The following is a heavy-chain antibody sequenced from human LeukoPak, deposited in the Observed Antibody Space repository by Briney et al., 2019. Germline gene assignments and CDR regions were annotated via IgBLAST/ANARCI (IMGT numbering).Heavy chain of an antibody. J-gene: IGHJ3*02. CDR3: ARHRLSTLDALVM. V-gene: IGHV4-39*01. Sequence: SETLSLTCSVSGGSISSSSYYWGWIRQPPGKGLEWIGSIYYTGSTYYNSSLKSRVTISIDTSKSQFSLNLSSVTAADTAVYYCARHRLSTLDALVMWGQGTRVTVSS. D-gene: IGHD2-15*01. CDR2: IYYTGST. CDR1: GGSISSSSYY.